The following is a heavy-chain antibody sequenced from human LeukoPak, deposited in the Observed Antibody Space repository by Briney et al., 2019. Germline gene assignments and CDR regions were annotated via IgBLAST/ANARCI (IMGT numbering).Heavy chain of an antibody. V-gene: IGHV4-59*01. D-gene: IGHD4-17*01. Sequence: SETLFLTCSVAGGFISSYYWRWMRQPPGEGLEWIGYIYYSGGTNYNPSLKSRVTISVDTSKNQFSLKLSSVTAADTAVYYCARDRPYGDYPLYGMDVWGKGTTVTVSS. J-gene: IGHJ6*04. CDR1: GGFISSYY. CDR2: IYYSGGT. CDR3: ARDRPYGDYPLYGMDV.